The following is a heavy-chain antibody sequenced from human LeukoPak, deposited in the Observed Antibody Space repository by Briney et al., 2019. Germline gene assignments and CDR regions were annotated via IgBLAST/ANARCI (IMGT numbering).Heavy chain of an antibody. CDR2: ISWNSGSI. Sequence: GGSLRLSCAASGFTFSSYWMHWVRQAPGKGLEWVSGISWNSGSIGYADSVKGRFTISRDNAKNSLYLQMNSLRAEDTALYYCAKDAAAGRTHYYYMDVWGKGTTVTISS. J-gene: IGHJ6*03. V-gene: IGHV3-9*01. CDR1: GFTFSSYW. D-gene: IGHD6-13*01. CDR3: AKDAAAGRTHYYYMDV.